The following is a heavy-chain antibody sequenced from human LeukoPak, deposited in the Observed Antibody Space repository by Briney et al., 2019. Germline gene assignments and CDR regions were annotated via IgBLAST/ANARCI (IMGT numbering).Heavy chain of an antibody. V-gene: IGHV3-7*01. J-gene: IGHJ4*02. D-gene: IGHD6-19*01. CDR1: GFTFTTYW. Sequence: PGGSLRLSCAASGFTFTTYWMTWVRQAPGKGLEWVANIKQDESEKYYVDSVKGRFTISRDNAKTSLSLQMNSLRADDTAVYYCARVDFDASAWYRIDFWGQGTLVTVSS. CDR3: ARVDFDASAWYRIDF. CDR2: IKQDESEK.